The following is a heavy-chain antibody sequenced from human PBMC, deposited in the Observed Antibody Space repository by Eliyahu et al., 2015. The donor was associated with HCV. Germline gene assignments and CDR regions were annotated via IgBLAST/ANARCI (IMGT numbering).Heavy chain of an antibody. D-gene: IGHD6-19*01. CDR1: GGXXXASX. CDR3: ASGGGGIAVAGTGGWFDP. V-gene: IGHV4-59*01. CDR2: IHYSGSA. J-gene: IGHJ5*02. Sequence: QVQLQESGPGLVKPSETLSLXCTVSGGXXXASXWSWIRQPPGKGLGWIGYIHYSGSANYNPSLKSRVTISVDTSKNQFSLNLTSVTAADTAIYYCASGGGGIAVAGTGGWFDPWGQGTLVTVSS.